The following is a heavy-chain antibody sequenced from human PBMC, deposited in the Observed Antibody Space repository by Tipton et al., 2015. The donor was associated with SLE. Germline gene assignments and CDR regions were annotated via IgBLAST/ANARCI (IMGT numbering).Heavy chain of an antibody. V-gene: IGHV3-11*06. CDR3: ARLGGSHDEGVYYHYMDV. Sequence: GSLRLSCAASGFTFSDYSMIWIRQAPGKGLEWVSYITTSNDYTNYADSLKGRFTISRDNAKNSLYLHINNLSADDTAVYYCARLGGSHDEGVYYHYMDVWGKGTTVTVSS. D-gene: IGHD1-26*01. CDR2: ITTSNDYT. J-gene: IGHJ6*03. CDR1: GFTFSDYS.